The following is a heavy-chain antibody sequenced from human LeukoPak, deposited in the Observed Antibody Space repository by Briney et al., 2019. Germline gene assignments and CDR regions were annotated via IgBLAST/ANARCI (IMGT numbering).Heavy chain of an antibody. CDR2: INPNNGGT. Sequence: ASVKVSCKASGYTFTDYYVHWVRQAPGQGLEWMGWINPNNGGTNYAQNFQGRVTMTRDTSISTAYMELSRLTSDDTAAYYCARRAGVTPVTHLDYWGQGSPVTVSS. D-gene: IGHD4-17*01. J-gene: IGHJ4*02. CDR1: GYTFTDYY. V-gene: IGHV1-2*02. CDR3: ARRAGVTPVTHLDY.